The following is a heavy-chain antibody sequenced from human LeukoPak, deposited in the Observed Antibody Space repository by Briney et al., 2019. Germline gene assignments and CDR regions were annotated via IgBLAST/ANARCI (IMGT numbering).Heavy chain of an antibody. V-gene: IGHV4-59*01. CDR1: GGSISSYY. Sequence: PSETLSLTCTVSGGSISSYYWSWIRQPPGKGLEWIGYIYYSGSTNYNPSLKSRVTISVDTSKNQFSLKLSSVTAADTAVYFCARRSRYFGDPLTYYGMDVWGRGTTVTVSS. CDR3: ARRSRYFGDPLTYYGMDV. J-gene: IGHJ6*02. CDR2: IYYSGST. D-gene: IGHD3-9*01.